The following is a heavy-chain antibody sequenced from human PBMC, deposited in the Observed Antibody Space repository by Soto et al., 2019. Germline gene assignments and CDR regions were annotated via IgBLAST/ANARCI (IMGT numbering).Heavy chain of an antibody. CDR3: ARERRVVPAAGGWFDP. J-gene: IGHJ5*02. V-gene: IGHV4-31*03. CDR2: IYYSGST. CDR1: GGSISSGGYY. Sequence: PSETLSLTCTVSGGSISSGGYYWSWIRQHPGKCLEWIGYIYYSGSTYYNPSLKSRVTISVDTSKNQFSLKLSSVTAADTAVYYCARERRVVPAAGGWFDPWGQGTLVTVSS. D-gene: IGHD2-2*01.